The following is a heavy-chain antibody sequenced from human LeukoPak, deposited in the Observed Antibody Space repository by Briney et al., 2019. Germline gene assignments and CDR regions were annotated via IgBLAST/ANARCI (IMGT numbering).Heavy chain of an antibody. Sequence: GGSLRLSCAASGFTFSSYAMSWVRQAPGKGLEWVSAISGSGGSTYYADSVKGRFTISRDNSKNTLYLQMNSLRAEDTAVYYCAKDLSPGYSSSWYVPSYYYYYCGMDVWGQGTTVTVSS. CDR2: ISGSGGST. D-gene: IGHD6-13*01. CDR3: AKDLSPGYSSSWYVPSYYYYYCGMDV. V-gene: IGHV3-23*01. CDR1: GFTFSSYA. J-gene: IGHJ6*02.